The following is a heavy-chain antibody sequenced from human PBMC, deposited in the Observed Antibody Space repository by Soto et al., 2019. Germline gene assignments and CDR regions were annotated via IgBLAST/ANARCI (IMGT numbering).Heavy chain of an antibody. CDR2: IIPIFGTA. CDR1: GGTFSSYA. V-gene: IGHV1-69*13. J-gene: IGHJ4*02. D-gene: IGHD3-10*01. CDR3: ARYGSGSYYPYTASFDY. Sequence: SVKVSCKASGGTFSSYAISWVRQAPGQGLEWMGGIIPIFGTANYAQKFQGRVTITADESTSTAYMELSSLRSEDTAVYYCARYGSGSYYPYTASFDYWGQGTLVTVSS.